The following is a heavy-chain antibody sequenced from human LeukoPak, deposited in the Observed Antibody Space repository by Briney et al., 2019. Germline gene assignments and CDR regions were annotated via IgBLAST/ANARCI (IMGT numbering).Heavy chain of an antibody. CDR2: IYDSGST. CDR1: GGSISSYY. Sequence: PSETLSLTCSVPGGSISSYYWSWIRQHPGRGQGWSGCIYDSGSTSYNPSLQSRVTISIDTSKNQFSLRLTSVTAADTAVYYCARGGSYYDFWSGYYDYYYYMDVWGKGTTVTVSS. CDR3: ARGGSYYDFWSGYYDYYYYMDV. D-gene: IGHD3-3*01. V-gene: IGHV4-59*01. J-gene: IGHJ6*03.